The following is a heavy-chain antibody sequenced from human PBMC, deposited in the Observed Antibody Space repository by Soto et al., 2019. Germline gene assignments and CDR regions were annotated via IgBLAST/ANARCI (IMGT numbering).Heavy chain of an antibody. Sequence: GGSLRLSCAASGFTFSSYWMHWVRQAPGKGLVWVSRINSDGSSTSYADSVKGRFTISRDNAKNTLYLQMNSLRAEDKAVYYCAREGEYCTNGICSNGIDYWGQGT. D-gene: IGHD2-8*01. CDR3: AREGEYCTNGICSNGIDY. J-gene: IGHJ4*02. CDR1: GFTFSSYW. CDR2: INSDGSST. V-gene: IGHV3-74*01.